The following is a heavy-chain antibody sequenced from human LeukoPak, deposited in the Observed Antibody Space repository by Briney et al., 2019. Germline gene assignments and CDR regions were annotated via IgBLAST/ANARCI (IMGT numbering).Heavy chain of an antibody. Sequence: PGGSLRLSCAASGFTFSDYYMSWIRQAPGKGLEWVSYISSSGSTIYYADSVKGRFTISRDNAKNSLYLQMNSLRAEDTSFFKQETAYEIFDYWGQGTLVTVSS. CDR2: ISSSGSTI. CDR3: ETAYEIFDY. D-gene: IGHD3-9*01. CDR1: GFTFSDYY. J-gene: IGHJ4*02. V-gene: IGHV3-11*04.